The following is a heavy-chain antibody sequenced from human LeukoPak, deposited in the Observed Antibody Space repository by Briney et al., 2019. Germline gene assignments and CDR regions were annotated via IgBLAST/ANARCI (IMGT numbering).Heavy chain of an antibody. V-gene: IGHV4-39*07. CDR1: GGSISSSSYY. CDR3: ARDKQLTTFDY. J-gene: IGHJ4*02. Sequence: SETLSLTCTVSGGSISSSSYYWGWIRQPPGKGLEWIGSIYYSGSTYYNPSLKSRVTISVDTSKNQFSLKLSSVTAADTAVYYCARDKQLTTFDYWGQGTLVTVSS. D-gene: IGHD1-14*01. CDR2: IYYSGST.